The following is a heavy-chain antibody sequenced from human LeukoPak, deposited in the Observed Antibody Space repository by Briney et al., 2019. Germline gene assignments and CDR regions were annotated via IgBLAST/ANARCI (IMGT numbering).Heavy chain of an antibody. CDR3: ARHGGNGDYEVGY. Sequence: SETLSLTCTVSGGSISSYYWSWIRQPPGKGLEWIGYIYYSGSTNYNLSLKSRVTISVDTSKNQFSLKLSSVTAADTAVYYCARHGGNGDYEVGYWGQGTLVTVSS. D-gene: IGHD4-17*01. V-gene: IGHV4-59*08. CDR1: GGSISSYY. CDR2: IYYSGST. J-gene: IGHJ4*02.